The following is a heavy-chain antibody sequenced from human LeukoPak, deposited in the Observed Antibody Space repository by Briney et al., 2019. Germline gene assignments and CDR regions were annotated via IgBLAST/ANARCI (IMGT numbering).Heavy chain of an antibody. J-gene: IGHJ4*02. Sequence: ASVKVPCKASGYTFTGQYMHWVRQAPGQGLEWMGRINADSGDTNYAQKFQGRVTMTRDTSISTAYMELSSLRFDDTAVYYCARGWNSSPRDFWGQGTLVTVSS. CDR2: INADSGDT. D-gene: IGHD1/OR15-1a*01. CDR1: GYTFTGQY. V-gene: IGHV1-2*02. CDR3: ARGWNSSPRDF.